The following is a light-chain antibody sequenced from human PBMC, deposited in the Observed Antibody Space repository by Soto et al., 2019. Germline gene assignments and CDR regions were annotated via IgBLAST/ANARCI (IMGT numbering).Light chain of an antibody. Sequence: ENVLTQSPGTLSLSPGERATLSCRASQTVSSNSLAWYQQKPGQAPRLLIYGASTSATGIPERFSGSGSGTDFTLTISRLGPEDSAVYYCQQYDTSPRTFGQGTKVEIE. CDR3: QQYDTSPRT. CDR1: QTVSSNS. J-gene: IGKJ1*01. CDR2: GAS. V-gene: IGKV3-20*01.